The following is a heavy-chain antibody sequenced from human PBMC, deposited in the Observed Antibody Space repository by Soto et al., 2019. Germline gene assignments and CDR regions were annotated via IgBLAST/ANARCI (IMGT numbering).Heavy chain of an antibody. CDR2: ISYDGSNK. J-gene: IGHJ4*02. V-gene: IGHV3-30*18. CDR1: GFTLSSYG. D-gene: IGHD5-12*01. Sequence: QVQLVESGGGVPQPGRSLRLSCAASGFTLSSYGMHWVRQAPGKGLEWVAVISYDGSNKYYADSVKGRFTISRDNYKNTLYLQMNMLRAEDTAVYYCAKDWWLEGWGQGTLVTVSS. CDR3: AKDWWLEG.